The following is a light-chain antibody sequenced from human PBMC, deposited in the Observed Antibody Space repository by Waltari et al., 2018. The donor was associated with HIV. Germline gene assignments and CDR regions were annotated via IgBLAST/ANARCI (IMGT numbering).Light chain of an antibody. Sequence: QSVLTQPPSVSGAPGQRVTISCAGSSSNIGAGYDVPWYQQLQGTAPKLLIHTNSNRPSGVPDRFSGSKSGTLASLAITGLQAEDEADYYCQSYDSSLSSSVFGGGTKLTVL. CDR1: SSNIGAGYD. V-gene: IGLV1-40*01. CDR2: TNS. J-gene: IGLJ3*02. CDR3: QSYDSSLSSSV.